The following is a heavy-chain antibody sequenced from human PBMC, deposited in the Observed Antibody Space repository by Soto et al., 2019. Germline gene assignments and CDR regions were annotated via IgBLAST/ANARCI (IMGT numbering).Heavy chain of an antibody. D-gene: IGHD6-19*01. CDR3: ARDSRDRSWHGGLDV. CDR2: IHYSGST. V-gene: IGHV4-61*01. Sequence: QVQLQESGPGLVKPSETLSLTCTVSGGSVSSDRSYWTWIRQPPGKELEWIGYIHYSGSTSYNPSLKSRVTMSVDTSKNQFSLKLDSVTAADTAVYYCARDSRDRSWHGGLDVSGQGTTVTVSS. CDR1: GGSVSSDRSY. J-gene: IGHJ6*02.